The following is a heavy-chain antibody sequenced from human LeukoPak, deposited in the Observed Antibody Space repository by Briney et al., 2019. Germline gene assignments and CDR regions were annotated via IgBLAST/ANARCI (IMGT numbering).Heavy chain of an antibody. D-gene: IGHD3-3*01. Sequence: GGSLRLSCAASGFTFSSYSMNWVRQAPGKGLEWVSTISGSGDSTYYADSVKGRFTSSRDNSKNTLYLQMNSLRADDTAVYYCAKGAYYADWGQGTLVTVSS. CDR1: GFTFSSYS. CDR2: ISGSGDST. J-gene: IGHJ4*02. V-gene: IGHV3-23*01. CDR3: AKGAYYAD.